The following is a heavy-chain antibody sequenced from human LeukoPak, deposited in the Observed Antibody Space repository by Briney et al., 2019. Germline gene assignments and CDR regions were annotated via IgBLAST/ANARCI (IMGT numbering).Heavy chain of an antibody. CDR2: INPSGGST. Sequence: RASVNVSFKPSGYTFTIYYMHWVRQAPGQGREWMGIINPSGGSTSYAQKFQGRVTMTRDMSTSTVYMELSSLRSEDTAVYYCARDGGLVRGVWRGQNWFDPWGQGTLVTVSS. CDR3: ARDGGLVRGVWRGQNWFDP. CDR1: GYTFTIYY. D-gene: IGHD3-10*01. V-gene: IGHV1-46*01. J-gene: IGHJ5*02.